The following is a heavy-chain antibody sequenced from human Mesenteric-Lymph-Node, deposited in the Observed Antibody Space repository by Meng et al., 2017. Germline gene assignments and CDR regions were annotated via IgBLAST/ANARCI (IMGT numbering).Heavy chain of an antibody. D-gene: IGHD3-10*01. V-gene: IGHV4-4*02. CDR1: GGSISSPTW. CDR3: ARNYLY. CDR2: IHHSGST. J-gene: IGHJ4*02. Sequence: QVQLQEAGPGLVRLSGTLSLTCAVSGGSISSPTWWSWFRQPPGKGLEWIGEIHHSGSTNYNPSLTSRVNMSVDKSKNQFSLKLSSVTAADTAVYYCARNYLYWGQGTLVTVSS.